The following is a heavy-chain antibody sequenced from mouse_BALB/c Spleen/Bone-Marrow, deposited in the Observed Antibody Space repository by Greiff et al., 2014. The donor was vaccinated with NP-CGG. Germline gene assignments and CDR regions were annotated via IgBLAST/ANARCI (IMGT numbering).Heavy chain of an antibody. J-gene: IGHJ4*01. V-gene: IGHV5-17*02. CDR2: ISNGSSTI. CDR3: ARKGAMITHYYAMDY. Sequence: EVQLVESGGGLVQPGGSRKLSCAAPGFTFSSFGMHWVRQAPEKGLEWVGYISNGSSTIYYADTVKGRFTISRDNPKNTLFLQMTSLRSEDTAMYYCARKGAMITHYYAMDYWGQGTSVTVSS. CDR1: GFTFSSFG. D-gene: IGHD2-4*01.